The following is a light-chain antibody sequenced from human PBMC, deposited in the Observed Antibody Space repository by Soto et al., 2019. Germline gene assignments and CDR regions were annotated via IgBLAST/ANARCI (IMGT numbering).Light chain of an antibody. CDR2: GNS. J-gene: IGLJ2*01. Sequence: QSVLTQPPSVSGAPGQRVTISCTGSSSNIGAGYDVHWYQQLPGTAPKLLIYGNSNRPSGVPDRFSGSKSGTSAFLAITGLQAEDEADYYCQSYDSSLSGSKFGGGTKVTVL. CDR1: SSNIGAGYD. CDR3: QSYDSSLSGSK. V-gene: IGLV1-40*01.